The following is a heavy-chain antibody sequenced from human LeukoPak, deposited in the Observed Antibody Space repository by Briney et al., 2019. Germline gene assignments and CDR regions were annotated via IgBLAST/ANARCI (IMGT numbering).Heavy chain of an antibody. J-gene: IGHJ3*02. Sequence: PGGSLRLSCAASGFTFSSYDMHWVRQGTGKGLEWVSAIGTAGDTYYPGSVKGRFTTSRENAKNYLYLQMNSLRVGDTAVYYCARGRGWGTFDIWGQGTMVTVSS. CDR1: GFTFSSYD. D-gene: IGHD3-10*01. CDR2: IGTAGDT. CDR3: ARGRGWGTFDI. V-gene: IGHV3-13*04.